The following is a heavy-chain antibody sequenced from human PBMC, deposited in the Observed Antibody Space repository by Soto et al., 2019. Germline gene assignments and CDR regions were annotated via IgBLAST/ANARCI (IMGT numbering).Heavy chain of an antibody. CDR1: GFTFSSYA. J-gene: IGHJ6*02. Sequence: GGSLRLSCAASGFTFSSYAMHWVRQAPGKGLEWVAVISYDGSNKYYADSVKGRFTISRDNSKNTLYLQMNSLRAEDTAVYYCARDFHGAISVYYYGMDVWGQGTTVTVSS. D-gene: IGHD2-2*02. CDR2: ISYDGSNK. CDR3: ARDFHGAISVYYYGMDV. V-gene: IGHV3-30-3*01.